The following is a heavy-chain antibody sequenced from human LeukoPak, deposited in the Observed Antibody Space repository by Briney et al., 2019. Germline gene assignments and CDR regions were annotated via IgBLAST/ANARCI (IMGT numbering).Heavy chain of an antibody. CDR1: GGSISSSSYY. Sequence: PSETLSLTCTVSGGSISSSSYYWGWIRQPPGKGLEWIGSIYCSGSTYYNPSLKSRVTISVDTSKNQFSLKLSSVTAADTAVYYCARQKGLRVYYFDYWGQGTLVTVSS. CDR3: ARQKGLRVYYFDY. J-gene: IGHJ4*02. CDR2: IYCSGST. D-gene: IGHD5-12*01. V-gene: IGHV4-39*01.